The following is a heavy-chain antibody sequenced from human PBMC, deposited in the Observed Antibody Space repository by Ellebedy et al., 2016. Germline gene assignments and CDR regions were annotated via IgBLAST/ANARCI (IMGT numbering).Heavy chain of an antibody. Sequence: GGSLRLXXAASGFTFSSYAMHWVRQAPGKGLEWVAVISYDGSNKYYADSVKGRFTISRDNSKNTLYLQMNSLRAEDTAVYYCAREGQGLDHIVVVTASFGMDVWGQGTTVTVSS. D-gene: IGHD2-21*02. V-gene: IGHV3-30-3*01. CDR2: ISYDGSNK. CDR3: AREGQGLDHIVVVTASFGMDV. CDR1: GFTFSSYA. J-gene: IGHJ6*02.